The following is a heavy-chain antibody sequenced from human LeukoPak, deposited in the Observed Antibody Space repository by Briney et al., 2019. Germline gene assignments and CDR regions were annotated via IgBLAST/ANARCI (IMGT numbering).Heavy chain of an antibody. Sequence: PGRSLRLSCAASGFTFSSYAMHWVRQAPGKGLEWVAVISYDGINKYYADSMKGRITISRDNSKNTVYLQMNSLRVEDTAVYYCARESKGGEDLREPGAFDIWGQGTMVTVST. CDR1: GFTFSSYA. CDR2: ISYDGINK. J-gene: IGHJ3*02. D-gene: IGHD1-14*01. V-gene: IGHV3-30*04. CDR3: ARESKGGEDLREPGAFDI.